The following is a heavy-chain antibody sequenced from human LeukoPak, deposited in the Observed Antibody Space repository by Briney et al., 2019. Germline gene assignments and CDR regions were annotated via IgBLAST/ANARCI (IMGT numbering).Heavy chain of an antibody. V-gene: IGHV3-30-3*01. J-gene: IGHJ3*02. CDR3: ARERQDTVIHSGAFDI. CDR1: GFTFSNYF. D-gene: IGHD2-21*02. Sequence: PGGSLRLSCAASGFTFSNYFMHWVRQAPGKGLEWVADIASDGSHTFYVESVKGRFTISRDNSKNTLYLQMNSLGLEDTAVYFCARERQDTVIHSGAFDIWGQGTMVTVSS. CDR2: IASDGSHT.